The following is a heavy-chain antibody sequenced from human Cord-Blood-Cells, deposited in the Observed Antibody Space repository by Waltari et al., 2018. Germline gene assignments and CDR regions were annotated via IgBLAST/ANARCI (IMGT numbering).Heavy chain of an antibody. Sequence: QVQLQESGPGLVKPSQTLSLTCTVSGGSISSGDYYWSWIRQPPGKGLEWIGYIYYSGSNYDNPSLKSRGTISVDTSKNQFSLKLSSVTAAYTAVYYCAGGCSSTSCYNWFDPWGQGTLVTVSS. J-gene: IGHJ5*02. CDR1: GGSISSGDYY. CDR3: AGGCSSTSCYNWFDP. CDR2: IYYSGSN. V-gene: IGHV4-30-4*08. D-gene: IGHD2-2*01.